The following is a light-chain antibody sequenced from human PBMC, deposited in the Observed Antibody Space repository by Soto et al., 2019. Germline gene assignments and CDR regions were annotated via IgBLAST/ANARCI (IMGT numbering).Light chain of an antibody. J-gene: IGKJ1*01. V-gene: IGKV1-12*01. CDR1: QGIGSW. Sequence: DIQMTQSPSSVSASVGDRVTITCRASQGIGSWVAWYQQKPGKAPKLLIYSASSLQSGVPSRFSGSGSGTDLTLTLSSLQPEDFATYYCQQTNSFPRTFGQGTKLEIK. CDR3: QQTNSFPRT. CDR2: SAS.